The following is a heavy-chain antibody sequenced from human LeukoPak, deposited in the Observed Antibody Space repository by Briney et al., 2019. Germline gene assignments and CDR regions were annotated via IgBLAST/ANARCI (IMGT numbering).Heavy chain of an antibody. CDR1: GFAFGDYW. Sequence: GGSLRLSCAASGFAFGDYWMTWVRQAPGKGLEWVANIKKDGSEKYYVASVRGRFAISRDNAKNSLYLQMNSLRAEDTAVYYCASELPSSSWYDYWGQGTLVTVSS. CDR3: ASELPSSSWYDY. J-gene: IGHJ4*02. D-gene: IGHD6-13*01. V-gene: IGHV3-7*01. CDR2: IKKDGSEK.